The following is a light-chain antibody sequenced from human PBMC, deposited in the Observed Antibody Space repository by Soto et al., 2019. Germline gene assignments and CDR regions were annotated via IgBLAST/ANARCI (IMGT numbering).Light chain of an antibody. J-gene: IGKJ1*01. Sequence: GDRVTITCRASQSISSWLAWYQQKPGKAPKLLIYDASSLESGVPSRFSGSGSGTEFTLTISSLQPDDFATYYCKQYNSYSITFGQGIKVEIK. CDR2: DAS. CDR3: KQYNSYSIT. CDR1: QSISSW. V-gene: IGKV1-5*01.